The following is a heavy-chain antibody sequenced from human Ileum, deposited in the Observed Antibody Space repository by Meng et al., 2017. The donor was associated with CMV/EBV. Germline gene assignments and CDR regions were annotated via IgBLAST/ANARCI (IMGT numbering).Heavy chain of an antibody. CDR3: ARARPSNWGFVGSDY. CDR1: GYSFSSHG. CDR2: ISAYNGNT. Sequence: ASVKVSCKASGYSFSSHGINWVRQAPGQGLEWMGWISAYNGNTNYAQKLQGRVTMTTDTSTSTAYMELRSLRSDDTAVYYCARARPSNWGFVGSDYWGQGTLVTVSS. V-gene: IGHV1-18*01. D-gene: IGHD7-27*01. J-gene: IGHJ4*02.